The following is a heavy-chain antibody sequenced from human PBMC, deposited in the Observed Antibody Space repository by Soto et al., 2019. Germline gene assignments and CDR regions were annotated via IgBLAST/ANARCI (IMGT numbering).Heavy chain of an antibody. V-gene: IGHV4-34*01. CDR1: GGSFSGYY. D-gene: IGHD3-3*01. CDR2: INHSGST. Sequence: HVQLQQWGAGLLKPSETLSLTCAVYGGSFSGYYWSWIRQPPGKGLEWIGEINHSGSTNYNPSLKSRVTISVDTSKNQFSLQLSSVTAADTAVYYCARRYYDFWSGYSAWGQGTLVTVSS. J-gene: IGHJ5*02. CDR3: ARRYYDFWSGYSA.